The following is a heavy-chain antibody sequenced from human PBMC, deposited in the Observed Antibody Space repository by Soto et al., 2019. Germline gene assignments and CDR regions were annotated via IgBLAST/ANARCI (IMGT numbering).Heavy chain of an antibody. CDR2: INPNSGGT. Sequence: ASVKVSCKASGYTFTXYYMHWVRQAPGQGLEWMGWINPNSGGTNYAQKFQGWVTMTRDTSISTAYMELSRLRSDDTAVYYCAREGITMRKKNWFDPWGQGTLVTVPQ. CDR1: GYTFTXYY. J-gene: IGHJ5*02. V-gene: IGHV1-2*04. CDR3: AREGITMRKKNWFDP. D-gene: IGHD3-22*01.